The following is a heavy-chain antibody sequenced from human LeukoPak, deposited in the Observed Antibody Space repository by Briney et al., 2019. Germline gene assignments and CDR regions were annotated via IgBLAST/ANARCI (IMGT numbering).Heavy chain of an antibody. Sequence: QPGGSLRLSCAASGFTVSSNYMSWVRQAPGKGLEWVSVIYSGGSTYYADSVRGRFTISRDNAKNSLYLQMNSLRAEDTAVYYCARGRDGSQSPIDDWGQGTLVTVSS. CDR2: IYSGGST. J-gene: IGHJ4*02. CDR3: ARGRDGSQSPIDD. CDR1: GFTVSSNY. V-gene: IGHV3-53*01. D-gene: IGHD5-24*01.